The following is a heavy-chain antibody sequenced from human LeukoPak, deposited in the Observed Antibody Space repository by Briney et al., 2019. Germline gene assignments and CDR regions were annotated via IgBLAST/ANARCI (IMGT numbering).Heavy chain of an antibody. CDR1: GGSISSSSYS. D-gene: IGHD2-2*02. Sequence: SETLSLTCTVSGGSISSSSYSWGWIRQPPGNGLEWIETIYYSDGTYFNPSLKSRVTISVDTSKNQFSLKLSSVTAADTAVYYCARQSDCSSSSCYTSAFDIWGQGTMVTVSS. V-gene: IGHV4-39*01. CDR3: ARQSDCSSSSCYTSAFDI. J-gene: IGHJ3*02. CDR2: IYYSDGT.